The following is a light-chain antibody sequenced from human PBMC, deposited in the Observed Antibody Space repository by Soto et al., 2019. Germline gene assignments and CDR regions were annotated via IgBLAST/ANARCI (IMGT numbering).Light chain of an antibody. J-gene: IGKJ2*01. CDR3: QQRSNWPPYT. CDR2: DAS. CDR1: QSVSSY. Sequence: EIVLTQSPATLSLSPGERATLSCRASQSVSSYLAWYQQKPGQAPRLLIYDASNRATRIPARFSGSGSGTDFTLTISSLEPEDFAVYYCQQRSNWPPYTFVQGTKLEIK. V-gene: IGKV3-11*01.